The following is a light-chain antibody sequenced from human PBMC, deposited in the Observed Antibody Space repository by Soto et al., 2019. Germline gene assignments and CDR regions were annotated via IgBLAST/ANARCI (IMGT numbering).Light chain of an antibody. CDR3: MQGKCSPLT. V-gene: IGKV2-30*01. CDR1: ASLVYSDGETY. J-gene: IGKJ4*01. Sequence: DVVMTQSPLSLPVTLGQPASISCRSSASLVYSDGETYLSWFQQRPGQRPRRLFSEVSQRESGVPDRFSGSGSGTDFTLNISRVEAEDVAVYFCMQGKCSPLTFGGGTKVEIK. CDR2: EVS.